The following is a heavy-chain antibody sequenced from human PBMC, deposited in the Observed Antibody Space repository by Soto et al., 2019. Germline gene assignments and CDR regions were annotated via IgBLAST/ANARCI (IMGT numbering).Heavy chain of an antibody. J-gene: IGHJ5*02. V-gene: IGHV1-2*02. CDR2: INPKSRGT. CDR3: ARVTLKAGNWFDP. Sequence: ASVKVSCKASGYTFTDYFIHWVRQAPGQGFEWTGWINPKSRGTTYAQKFQGRVTMTRDTSNSTAYMELRGLRSDDTAIYYCARVTLKAGNWFDPWGQGTLVPVSS. CDR1: GYTFTDYF.